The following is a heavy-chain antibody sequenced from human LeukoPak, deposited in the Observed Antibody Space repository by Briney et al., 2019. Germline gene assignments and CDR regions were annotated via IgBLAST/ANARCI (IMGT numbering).Heavy chain of an antibody. J-gene: IGHJ4*02. CDR1: GFTFSSYA. V-gene: IGHV3-48*01. Sequence: GGSLRLSCAASGFTFSSYAMHWVRQAPGKGLEWVSYISSSSSTIYYADSVKGRFTISRDNAKNSLYLQMNSLRAEDTAVYYCARAPGTNLWDSSWYHFDYWGQGTLVTVSS. CDR2: ISSSSSTI. CDR3: ARAPGTNLWDSSWYHFDY. D-gene: IGHD6-13*01.